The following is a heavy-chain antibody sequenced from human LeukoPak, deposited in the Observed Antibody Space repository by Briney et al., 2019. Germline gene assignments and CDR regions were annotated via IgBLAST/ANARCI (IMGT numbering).Heavy chain of an antibody. D-gene: IGHD6-13*01. J-gene: IGHJ3*02. CDR2: IYDSGST. CDR1: RGSPSSSTCC. V-gene: IGHV4-39*01. CDR3: ARGDSSWNAFDI. Sequence: PETPSLTPTVSRGSPSSSTCCRAWIRPPPGKGLGWIGSIYDSGSTYDNASLKSRVTISVDTSKNQFSLKLSSVTAADAAVYYCARGDSSWNAFDIWGQGTMLTVSS.